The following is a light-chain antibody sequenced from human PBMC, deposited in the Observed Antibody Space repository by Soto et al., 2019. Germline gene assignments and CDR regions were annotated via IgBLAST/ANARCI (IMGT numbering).Light chain of an antibody. CDR3: LHYGRSPVS. CDR2: GAS. V-gene: IGKV3-20*01. Sequence: EIVLTQSPGTLSLSPGERATLSCRASQSVSSSSLAWYQQKSGQAPRLLIYGASSRATGIPDRFSGSGSGTDFTLTISRLEPEDFAMYYCLHYGRSPVSFGGGTKVEIK. CDR1: QSVSSSS. J-gene: IGKJ4*01.